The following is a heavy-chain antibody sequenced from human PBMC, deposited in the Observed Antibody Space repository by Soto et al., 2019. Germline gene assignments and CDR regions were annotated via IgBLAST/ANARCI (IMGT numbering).Heavy chain of an antibody. D-gene: IGHD3-16*01. CDR3: AKGILSATIGPYAMDV. Sequence: QVQLVESGGGVVQPGASLRLSCEASGFDFSSYAMHWVRQAPGKGLEWVGVISCDGNYIYYADSVKGRFTISRDNSKNTLYVQVNSLRPEDTAVYYCAKGILSATIGPYAMDVWGQGTTVTVSS. V-gene: IGHV3-30*18. CDR1: GFDFSSYA. CDR2: ISCDGNYI. J-gene: IGHJ6*02.